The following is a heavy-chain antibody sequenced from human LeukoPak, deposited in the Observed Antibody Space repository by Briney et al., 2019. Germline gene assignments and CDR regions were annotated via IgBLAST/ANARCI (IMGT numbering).Heavy chain of an antibody. Sequence: ASVKVSCKTSGYTFTGYYMRWVRQAPGHGLEWMGWINPNSGGTNYAQKFQGRVTMTRDTSISTAYMELSRLRSDDTALYYCASGREYYGSGSHDDAFDIWGQGTMVTVS. J-gene: IGHJ3*02. D-gene: IGHD3-10*01. V-gene: IGHV1-2*02. CDR3: ASGREYYGSGSHDDAFDI. CDR2: INPNSGGT. CDR1: GYTFTGYY.